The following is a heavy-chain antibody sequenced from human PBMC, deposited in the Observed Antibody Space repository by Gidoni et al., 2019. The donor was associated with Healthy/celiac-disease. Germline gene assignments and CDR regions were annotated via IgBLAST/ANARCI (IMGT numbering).Heavy chain of an antibody. V-gene: IGHV3-48*01. CDR3: ARGANVLWTPGEYYGMDV. J-gene: IGHJ6*02. Sequence: VQLVESGGGLVQPGGSLRLSCAASAFTFSSYSMKWVRQAPGKGLEWVSYISSSSSTIYYADSVKGRFTSSRDNAKKSLYLQMNSLRAEDTAVYYCARGANVLWTPGEYYGMDVWGQGTTVTVSS. CDR1: AFTFSSYS. CDR2: ISSSSSTI. D-gene: IGHD3-10*01.